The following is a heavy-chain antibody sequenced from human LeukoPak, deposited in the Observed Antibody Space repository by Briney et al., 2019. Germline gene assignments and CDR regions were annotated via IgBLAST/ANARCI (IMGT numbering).Heavy chain of an antibody. D-gene: IGHD3-22*01. V-gene: IGHV4-39*02. CDR3: AREKPYYDSSGYINWFDP. Sequence: SETLSLTCTVSGGSISSSSYYWGWLRQPPGKGLEWIGSIYYSGSTYYNPSLKSRVTISVDTSKNQFSLKLSSVTAADTAVYYCAREKPYYDSSGYINWFDPWGQGTLVTVSS. CDR2: IYYSGST. J-gene: IGHJ5*02. CDR1: GGSISSSSYY.